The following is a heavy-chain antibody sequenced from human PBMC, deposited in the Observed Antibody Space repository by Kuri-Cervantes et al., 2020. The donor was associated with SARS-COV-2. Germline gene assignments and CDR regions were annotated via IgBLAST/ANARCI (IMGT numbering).Heavy chain of an antibody. CDR2: FDPEDGET. Sequence: ASVKVSCKVSGYTLTELSMHWVRQAPGKGLEWMGGFDPEDGETIYAQKFQGRVTMTEDTSTDTAYMELSSLRSEDTAVYYCATGPLTTVVTGFWFDPWGQGTLVTVSS. CDR3: ATGPLTTVVTGFWFDP. CDR1: GYTLTELS. V-gene: IGHV1-24*01. J-gene: IGHJ5*02. D-gene: IGHD4-23*01.